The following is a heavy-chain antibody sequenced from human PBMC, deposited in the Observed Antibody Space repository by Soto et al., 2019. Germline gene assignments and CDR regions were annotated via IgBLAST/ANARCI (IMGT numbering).Heavy chain of an antibody. D-gene: IGHD2-8*01. CDR2: INPSGGST. V-gene: IGHV1-46*01. J-gene: IGHJ5*02. Sequence: QVQLVQSGAEVKKPGASVKVSCKASGYTFTHYYIHWVRQPPGQGLEWMGMINPSGGSTDYAQKFQGRVTMTTDTSTTTVYMELSSLRSDDTAVYYCARPPFPGCINGVSYTCYHWGQGTLFTVSS. CDR1: GYTFTHYY. CDR3: ARPPFPGCINGVSYTCYH.